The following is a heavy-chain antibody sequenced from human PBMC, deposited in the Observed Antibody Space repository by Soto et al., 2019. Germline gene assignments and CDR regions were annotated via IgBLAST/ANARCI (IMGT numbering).Heavy chain of an antibody. Sequence: GASVKVSCKASGYTFTSYAMHWVRQAPGQRLEWMGWINAGNGNTKYSQKFQGRVTITRDTSASTAYMELSSLGSEDTAVYYCARVSPTRFNYYDSSGPFDYWGQGTLVTVSS. D-gene: IGHD3-22*01. CDR2: INAGNGNT. V-gene: IGHV1-3*01. J-gene: IGHJ4*02. CDR3: ARVSPTRFNYYDSSGPFDY. CDR1: GYTFTSYA.